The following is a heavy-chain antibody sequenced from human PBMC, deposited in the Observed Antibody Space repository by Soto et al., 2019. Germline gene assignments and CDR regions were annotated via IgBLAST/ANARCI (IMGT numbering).Heavy chain of an antibody. J-gene: IGHJ4*02. CDR1: GGSISSYY. D-gene: IGHD3-10*01. V-gene: IGHV4-59*01. CDR3: ATITIVRGVQFDY. Sequence: SETLSLTCTVSGGSISSYYWSWIRQPPGKGLEWIGYIHYSGSTNYNPSLKSRLTISVDTSKNQFSLRLSSVTAADTAVYYCATITIVRGVQFDYWGQGTLVTVSS. CDR2: IHYSGST.